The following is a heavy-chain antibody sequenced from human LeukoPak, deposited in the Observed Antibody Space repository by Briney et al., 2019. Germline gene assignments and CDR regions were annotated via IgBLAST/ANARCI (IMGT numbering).Heavy chain of an antibody. CDR1: GFTFSDTL. J-gene: IGHJ4*02. V-gene: IGHV3-7*03. D-gene: IGHD6-13*01. CDR2: IKPDGSEK. CDR3: TKGGYSTSWYWIY. Sequence: PGGSLRLSCAASGFTFSDTLMTWVRQAPGKGLEWVATIKPDGSEKDYVDSVRGRFTIPRVNAENSLYLQMNSLRAEDTAVYHCTKGGYSTSWYWIYWGQGTLVTVSS.